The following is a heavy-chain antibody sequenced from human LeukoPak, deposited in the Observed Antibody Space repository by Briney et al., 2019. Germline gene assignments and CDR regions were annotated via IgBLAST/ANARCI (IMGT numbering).Heavy chain of an antibody. D-gene: IGHD4-17*01. CDR2: IKQDGSEK. CDR3: AREGAWDYGDYWAYYYYMDV. V-gene: IGHV3-7*01. J-gene: IGHJ6*03. Sequence: GGSLRLSCAASGFTFSSYWMSWVRQAPGKGLEWVANIKQDGSEKYYVDSVKGRFTISRDNAKNSLYLQMNSLRAEDTAVYYCAREGAWDYGDYWAYYYYMDVWGKGTTVTVSS. CDR1: GFTFSSYW.